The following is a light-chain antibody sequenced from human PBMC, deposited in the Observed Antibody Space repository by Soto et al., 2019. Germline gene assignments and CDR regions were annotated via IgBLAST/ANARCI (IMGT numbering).Light chain of an antibody. J-gene: IGKJ1*01. CDR1: QSVSSK. CDR2: AAS. Sequence: EIVMTQSPATLSVSPGERATLSCRASQSVSSKLAWYQQKPGQAPRLLIYAASTRATGIPARFSGSGSGTEFTLTISSLQSEDVAIYYCQQYNIWRTFGQGTDVEIK. V-gene: IGKV3D-15*01. CDR3: QQYNIWRT.